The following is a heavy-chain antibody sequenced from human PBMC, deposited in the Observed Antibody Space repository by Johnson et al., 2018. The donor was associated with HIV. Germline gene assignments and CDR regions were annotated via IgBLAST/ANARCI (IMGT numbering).Heavy chain of an antibody. CDR1: GFTFADYY. J-gene: IGHJ3*02. Sequence: QVQLVESGGGLVKPGGSLRLSCAASGFTFADYYMNWMRQAPGKGLEWVSHISSSGSTIYYADSVKGRFTISRDNAKKSLYLQMNSLRAEDTAVYYCSRENYNFWSGYWGAFDIWGHGTVVTVSS. D-gene: IGHD3-3*01. CDR3: SRENYNFWSGYWGAFDI. V-gene: IGHV3-11*04. CDR2: ISSSGSTI.